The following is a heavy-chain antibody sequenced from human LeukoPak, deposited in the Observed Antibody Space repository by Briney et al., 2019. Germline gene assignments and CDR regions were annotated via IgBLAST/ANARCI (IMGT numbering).Heavy chain of an antibody. V-gene: IGHV3-23*01. D-gene: IGHD2-15*01. CDR2: ISDSGGST. CDR1: GFTFYSYA. Sequence: GGSLRLSCAASGFTFYSYAMFWVRQAPGKGLEGVSAISDSGGSTSYADSVRGRFTISRDNSRNTLYLQMNSLRADDTAVYYCAKVRGRVVAPDFGYYFDYWGQGTLVTVSS. CDR3: AKVRGRVVAPDFGYYFDY. J-gene: IGHJ4*02.